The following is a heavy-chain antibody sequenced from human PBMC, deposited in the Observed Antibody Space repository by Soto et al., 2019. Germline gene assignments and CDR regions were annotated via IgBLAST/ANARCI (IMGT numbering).Heavy chain of an antibody. Sequence: PSETLSLTCTVSGGSISSSSYYWGWIRQPPGKGLEWIGSIYYSGSTYYNPSLKSRVTISVDTSKNQFSLKLSSVTAADTAVYYCAKGLGGSGYSYGNDAFDIWGQGTMVTVSS. D-gene: IGHD5-18*01. V-gene: IGHV4-39*01. CDR3: AKGLGGSGYSYGNDAFDI. J-gene: IGHJ3*02. CDR1: GGSISSSSYY. CDR2: IYYSGST.